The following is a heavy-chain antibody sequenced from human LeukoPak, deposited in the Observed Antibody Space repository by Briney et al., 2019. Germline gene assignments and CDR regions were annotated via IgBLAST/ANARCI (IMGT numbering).Heavy chain of an antibody. Sequence: GGSLRLSCAASGFTSSTYWMHWGRDAPGRGVGWVSRINSGGSGTRYAHYVKGPFTIYRDNAKHTLFLQMHSLRAEDTAVYYCARGRYYAMDVWGQGTTVTVSS. CDR1: GFTSSTYW. J-gene: IGHJ6*02. CDR3: ARGRYYAMDV. V-gene: IGHV3-74*01. CDR2: INSGGSGT.